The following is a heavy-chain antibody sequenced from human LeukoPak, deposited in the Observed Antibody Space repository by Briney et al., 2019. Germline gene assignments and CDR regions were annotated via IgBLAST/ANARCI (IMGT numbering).Heavy chain of an antibody. V-gene: IGHV1-18*01. CDR3: ARDRSVAAAIYYYGMDV. CDR2: ISAYNGNT. Sequence: AASVKVSCKASGYTFTSYGISWVRQAPGQGLEWMGWISAYNGNTNYAQKLQGRVTMTTDTSTSTAYMELRSLRSDDTAVYHCARDRSVAAAIYYYGMDVWGQGTAVTVSS. D-gene: IGHD6-13*01. J-gene: IGHJ6*02. CDR1: GYTFTSYG.